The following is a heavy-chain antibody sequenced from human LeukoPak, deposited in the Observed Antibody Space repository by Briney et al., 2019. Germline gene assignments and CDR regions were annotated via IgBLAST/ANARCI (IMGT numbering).Heavy chain of an antibody. CDR2: IYTSGST. CDR3: ARVYYYDSSAPAGGYYFDY. Sequence: SETLSLTCTVSGGSISSYYWSWIRQPAGKGLEWIGRIYTSGSTNYNPSLKSRVTMSVDTSKNQSSLKLSSVTAADTAVYSCARVYYYDSSAPAGGYYFDYWGQGTLVTVSS. D-gene: IGHD3-22*01. CDR1: GGSISSYY. J-gene: IGHJ4*02. V-gene: IGHV4-4*07.